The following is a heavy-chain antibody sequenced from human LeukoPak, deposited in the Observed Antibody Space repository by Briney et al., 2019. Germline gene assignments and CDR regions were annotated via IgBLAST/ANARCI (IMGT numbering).Heavy chain of an antibody. V-gene: IGHV3-30*03. CDR1: GFTFSSYG. Sequence: GRSLRLSCAASGFTFSSYGMHWVRQAPGKGLEWVAVISYDGSNKYYADSVKGRFTISRDNSKNTLYLQMNSLRAEDTAVYYCARGLPYSISDYWGQGTLVSVSS. D-gene: IGHD6-13*01. CDR2: ISYDGSNK. CDR3: ARGLPYSISDY. J-gene: IGHJ4*02.